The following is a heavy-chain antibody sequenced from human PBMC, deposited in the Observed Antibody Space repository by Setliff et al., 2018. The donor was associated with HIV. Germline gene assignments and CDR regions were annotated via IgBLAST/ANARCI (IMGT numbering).Heavy chain of an antibody. CDR3: ARTIKEHLAVLWFDP. CDR1: GGSINRGNYY. D-gene: IGHD3-3*02. CDR2: IHITGNT. Sequence: PSETLSLTCSVSGGSINRGNYYWTWIRQSAGKGLEWIGHIHITGNTDYNPSLKSRVTISLDTSKNQFSLRLSSVTAADTAVYYCARTIKEHLAVLWFDPWGQGTLVTVSS. J-gene: IGHJ5*02. V-gene: IGHV4-61*09.